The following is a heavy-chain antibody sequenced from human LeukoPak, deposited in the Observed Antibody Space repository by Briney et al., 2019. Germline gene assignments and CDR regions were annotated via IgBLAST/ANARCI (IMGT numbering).Heavy chain of an antibody. J-gene: IGHJ4*02. Sequence: GGSLRLSCAASGFTFSSYSMNWVRQAPGKGLEWVSSISSSSSYIYYADSAKGRFTISRDNAKNSLYLQTNSLRAEDTAVYYCARDRERITMVRGVPFDYWGQGTLVTVSS. D-gene: IGHD3-10*01. CDR1: GFTFSSYS. CDR3: ARDRERITMVRGVPFDY. V-gene: IGHV3-21*01. CDR2: ISSSSSYI.